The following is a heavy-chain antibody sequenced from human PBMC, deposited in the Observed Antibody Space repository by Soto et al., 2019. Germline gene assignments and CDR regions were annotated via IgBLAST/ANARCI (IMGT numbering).Heavy chain of an antibody. J-gene: IGHJ4*02. Sequence: SETLSLTCTVSGGSVSSGSYYWSWIRQPPGKGLEWIGYIYYSGSTNYNPSLKSRVTISVDTSKNQFSLKMSSVTAADTAVYYCARHTPAISISDHWGQGTLVTVSS. CDR3: ARHTPAISISDH. CDR1: GGSVSSGSYY. V-gene: IGHV4-61*01. D-gene: IGHD2-15*01. CDR2: IYYSGST.